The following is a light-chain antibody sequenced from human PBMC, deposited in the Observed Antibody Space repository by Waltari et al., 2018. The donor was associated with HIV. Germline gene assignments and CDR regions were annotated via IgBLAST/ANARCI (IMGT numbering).Light chain of an antibody. CDR3: SSYTAATTVF. Sequence: QSALTQPASVSGSPGQSITISCTGTSSNIGSSNYVSWYQHHPGKAPKLLIDELMYRPSGVSSRFSASKSGNTASLTISGLLSEDEAIYYCSSYTAATTVFFGGGTRVTVL. J-gene: IGLJ2*01. V-gene: IGLV2-14*01. CDR1: SSNIGSSNY. CDR2: ELM.